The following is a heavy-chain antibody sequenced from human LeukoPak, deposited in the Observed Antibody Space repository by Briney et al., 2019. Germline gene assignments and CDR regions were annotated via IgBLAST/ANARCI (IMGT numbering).Heavy chain of an antibody. CDR1: GFTFSSYA. D-gene: IGHD3-10*01. CDR2: VYGGGFT. V-gene: IGHV3-66*01. CDR3: ARRGPTYWYFDL. Sequence: PGRSLRLSCAASGFTFSSYAMHWVRQAPGKGLEWVSVVYGGGFTYYADSVKGRFTISRDNSKNTLSLQMNSLRAEDTAMYYCARRGPTYWYFDLWGRGTLVTVSS. J-gene: IGHJ2*01.